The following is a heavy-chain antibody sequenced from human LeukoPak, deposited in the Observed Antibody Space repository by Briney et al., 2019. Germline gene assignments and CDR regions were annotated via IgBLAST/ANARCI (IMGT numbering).Heavy chain of an antibody. CDR2: ISSSSSSYI. CDR3: ARAVAAGTAYDY. J-gene: IGHJ4*02. CDR1: GFTFSTYG. V-gene: IGHV3-21*01. D-gene: IGHD6-13*01. Sequence: GGTLRLSCAASGFTFSTYGMSWVRQAPGKGLEWVSSISSSSSSYIYYADSVKGRFTISRDNAKNSLYLQMNSLRAEDTAVYYCARAVAAGTAYDYWGQGTLVTVSS.